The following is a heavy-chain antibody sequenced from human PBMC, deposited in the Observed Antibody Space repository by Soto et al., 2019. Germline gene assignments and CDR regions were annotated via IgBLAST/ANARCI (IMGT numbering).Heavy chain of an antibody. V-gene: IGHV1-2*02. CDR1: GYIFTGHY. CDR3: ARPFCGSGSCHNWLDL. CDR2: INPNSGDT. Sequence: ASVKVSCKASGYIFTGHYINWVRQAPGQGLEYMGWINPNSGDTNYAQKFQSRVTITTDTSITTAYMELSRLTSDDTAVYYCARPFCGSGSCHNWLDLWGQRTQVTVSS. D-gene: IGHD2-15*01. J-gene: IGHJ5*01.